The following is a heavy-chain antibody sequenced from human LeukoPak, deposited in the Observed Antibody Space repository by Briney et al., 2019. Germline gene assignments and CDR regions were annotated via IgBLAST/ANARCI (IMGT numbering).Heavy chain of an antibody. CDR1: GGSISSYY. J-gene: IGHJ3*02. CDR2: IYYSGST. D-gene: IGHD7-27*01. Sequence: SETLSLTCTVSGGSISSYYWSWIRQPPGKGLEWIGYIYYSGSTNYNPSLKSRVTISVDTSKNQFSLKLSSVTAADTAVYYCARSKWGYAFDIWGQGTLVTVSS. V-gene: IGHV4-59*01. CDR3: ARSKWGYAFDI.